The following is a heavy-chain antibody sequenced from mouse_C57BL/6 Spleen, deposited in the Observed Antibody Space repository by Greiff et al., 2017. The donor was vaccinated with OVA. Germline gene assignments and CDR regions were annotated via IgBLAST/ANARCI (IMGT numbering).Heavy chain of an antibody. Sequence: VQLQQSGAELVKPGASVKLSCTASGFNIKDSYMHWVKPRTEQGLEWIGRIDPEDGEPKYAPKFQGQATITADTSSNTAYLQLSSRTSEDTAIYYCARNYYDGIDYAMEYWGQGTSVTVSS. J-gene: IGHJ4*01. CDR1: GFNIKDSY. V-gene: IGHV14-2*01. D-gene: IGHD1-1*01. CDR3: ARNYYDGIDYAMEY. CDR2: IDPEDGEP.